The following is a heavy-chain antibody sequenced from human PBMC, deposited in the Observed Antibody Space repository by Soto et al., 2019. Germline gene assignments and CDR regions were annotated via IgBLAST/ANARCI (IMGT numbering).Heavy chain of an antibody. D-gene: IGHD6-6*01. V-gene: IGHV4-30-4*01. J-gene: IGHJ6*02. CDR2: IYYSGST. CDR1: GGSISSGDYY. Sequence: QVQLQESGPGLVKPSQTLSLTCTVSGGSISSGDYYWSWIRQPPGKGLEWIGYIYYSGSTYYNPSLKSRVTISVDTSKNQFSLKLSSVTAADTAVYYCARDSSSSDYYYYGMDVWGQGTTVTVSS. CDR3: ARDSSSSDYYYYGMDV.